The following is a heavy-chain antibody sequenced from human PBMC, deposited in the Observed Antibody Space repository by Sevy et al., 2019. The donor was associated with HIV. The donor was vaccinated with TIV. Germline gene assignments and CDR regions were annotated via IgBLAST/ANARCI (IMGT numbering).Heavy chain of an antibody. Sequence: GSLRLSCAASGFTFSSYAVHWVRQAPGKGLEWVAFISYDGNNKYYPDSVKGRITISRDNSKKTLYLEMNSLRGEDTAVYYCARGGSGWSLDYWGQGTLVTVSS. CDR2: ISYDGNNK. CDR3: ARGGSGWSLDY. V-gene: IGHV3-30-3*01. J-gene: IGHJ4*02. D-gene: IGHD6-19*01. CDR1: GFTFSSYA.